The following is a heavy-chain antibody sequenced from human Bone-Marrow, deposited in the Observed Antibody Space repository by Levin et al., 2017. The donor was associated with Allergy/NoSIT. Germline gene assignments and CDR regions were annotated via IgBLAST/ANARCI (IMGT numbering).Heavy chain of an antibody. CDR2: MNPNSGNT. CDR1: GYTFTSYD. D-gene: IGHD3-10*01. Sequence: GESLKISCKASGYTFTSYDINWVRQATGQGLEWMGWMNPNSGNTGYAQKFQGRVTMTRNTSISTAYMELSSLRSEGTAVYYCARGGLWFGELLGYYYYGMDVWGQGTTVTVSS. J-gene: IGHJ6*02. CDR3: ARGGLWFGELLGYYYYGMDV. V-gene: IGHV1-8*01.